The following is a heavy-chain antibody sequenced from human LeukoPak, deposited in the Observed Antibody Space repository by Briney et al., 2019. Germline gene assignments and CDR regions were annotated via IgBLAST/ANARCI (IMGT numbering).Heavy chain of an antibody. Sequence: PGGSLRLSCAASGFTFSSYAVSWVRQAPGKGLEWVSAISGSGGSTYYADPVKGRFTISRDNSKNTLYLQMNSLRAEDTAVYYCAKQRGQWLVIDYWGQGTLVTVSS. D-gene: IGHD6-19*01. CDR3: AKQRGQWLVIDY. CDR2: ISGSGGST. CDR1: GFTFSSYA. V-gene: IGHV3-23*01. J-gene: IGHJ4*02.